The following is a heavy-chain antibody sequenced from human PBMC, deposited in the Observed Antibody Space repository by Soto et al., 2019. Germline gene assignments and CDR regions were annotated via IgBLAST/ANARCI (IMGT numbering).Heavy chain of an antibody. Sequence: SETLSLTCAVYGGSFSGYYWSWIRQPPGKGLEWIGEINHSGSTNYNPSLKSRVTISVDTSKNQFSLKLSSVTAADTAVYYCARGRNYDFWSGYLTPCFDYWGQGTLVTVSS. CDR1: GGSFSGYY. J-gene: IGHJ4*02. V-gene: IGHV4-34*01. CDR3: ARGRNYDFWSGYLTPCFDY. D-gene: IGHD3-3*01. CDR2: INHSGST.